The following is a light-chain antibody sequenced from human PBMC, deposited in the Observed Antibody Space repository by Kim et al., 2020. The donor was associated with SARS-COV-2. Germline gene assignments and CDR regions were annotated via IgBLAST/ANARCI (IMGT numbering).Light chain of an antibody. CDR1: KSNIATNT. CDR3: AAWDDSLNGLWV. V-gene: IGLV1-44*01. CDR2: RNS. J-gene: IGLJ3*02. Sequence: RVTISCSGSKSNIATNTVNWYQRLPGMAPKLLIYRNSQRPSGVPDRFSGSKSGTSASLAISGLQSDDEGEYYCAAWDDSLNGLWVFGGGTKLTVL.